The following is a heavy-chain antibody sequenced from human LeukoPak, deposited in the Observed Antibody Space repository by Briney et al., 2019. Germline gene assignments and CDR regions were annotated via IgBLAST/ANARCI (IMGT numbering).Heavy chain of an antibody. D-gene: IGHD1-26*01. CDR3: AKAFDRELLLFDY. Sequence: GGSLRLSCAASGFTFSSYSTNWVRQAPGKGLEWVSSISSSSSYIYYADSVKGRFTISRGNAKNSLYLQMNSLRAEDTAVYYCAKAFDRELLLFDYWGQGTLVTVSS. CDR2: ISSSSSYI. J-gene: IGHJ4*02. CDR1: GFTFSSYS. V-gene: IGHV3-21*01.